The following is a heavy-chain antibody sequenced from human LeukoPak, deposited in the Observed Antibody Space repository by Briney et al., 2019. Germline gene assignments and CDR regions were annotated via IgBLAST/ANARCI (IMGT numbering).Heavy chain of an antibody. J-gene: IGHJ4*02. CDR3: ARIPVGSGSQYDY. CDR1: GFTFSSYW. Sequence: GGSLRLSCAASGFTFSSYWMHWVRQAPGKGLVWVSRINSDGSSTFYADSVKGRFTTSRDNAENTVYLQMNSLRADDTAGYYLARIPVGSGSQYDYWGQGTLVIVSS. CDR2: INSDGSST. V-gene: IGHV3-74*01. D-gene: IGHD3-10*01.